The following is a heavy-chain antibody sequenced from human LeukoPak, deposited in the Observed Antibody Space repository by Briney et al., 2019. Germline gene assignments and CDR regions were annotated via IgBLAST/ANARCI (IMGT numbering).Heavy chain of an antibody. CDR2: IRNDESDK. CDR3: AKAISPSDLWSGP. J-gene: IGHJ5*02. Sequence: GGSLRLSCAASGFRLSIYGMHWVRQAPGRGLDWVAFIRNDESDKKYADSVKGRFTIPRDNSKDTLHLQMNNLRDEDTAVYYCAKAISPSDLWSGPWGQGTLVSVSS. D-gene: IGHD3-3*01. V-gene: IGHV3-30*02. CDR1: GFRLSIYG.